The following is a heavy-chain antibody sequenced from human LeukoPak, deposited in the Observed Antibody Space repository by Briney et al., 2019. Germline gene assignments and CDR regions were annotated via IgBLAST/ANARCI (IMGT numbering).Heavy chain of an antibody. CDR3: ARDAPRADYSNYFGY. Sequence: ASVKFSCKASGYTFTSYYMHWVRQAPGQGLEWMGIINPSGGSTSYAQKFQGRVTMTRETSTSTVYMELSSLRSEDTAVYYCARDAPRADYSNYFGYWGQGTLVTVSS. CDR1: GYTFTSYY. CDR2: INPSGGST. D-gene: IGHD4-11*01. V-gene: IGHV1-46*01. J-gene: IGHJ4*02.